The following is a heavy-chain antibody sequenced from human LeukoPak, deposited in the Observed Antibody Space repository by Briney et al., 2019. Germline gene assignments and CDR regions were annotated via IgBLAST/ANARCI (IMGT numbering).Heavy chain of an antibody. Sequence: GGSLRLSCAASGFTVSSNYMTWVRQAPGKGLEWVSVVYTGGSTYSADSVKGRFTISRDNSKNTLYLQMNSLRAEDTAVYYCAREGQQLLDYWGQGTLVTVSS. CDR2: VYTGGST. V-gene: IGHV3-53*01. CDR3: AREGQQLLDY. D-gene: IGHD6-13*01. J-gene: IGHJ4*02. CDR1: GFTVSSNY.